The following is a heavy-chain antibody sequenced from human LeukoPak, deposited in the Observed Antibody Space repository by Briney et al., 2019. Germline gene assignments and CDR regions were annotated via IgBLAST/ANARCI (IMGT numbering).Heavy chain of an antibody. Sequence: PGGSLRLSCAASRFPFDDYVMLWVRQAAGKGLEWASFICWHGETSYYSHSLKGRFTVPRDNAKNVLYLQTDSLRPEDTGVYYCAREALRGTSVWSGDYYYLYMDVWGKGTTVSVSS. D-gene: IGHD3-10*01. J-gene: IGHJ6*03. CDR1: RFPFDDYV. CDR2: ICWHGETS. CDR3: AREALRGTSVWSGDYYYLYMDV. V-gene: IGHV3-43*01.